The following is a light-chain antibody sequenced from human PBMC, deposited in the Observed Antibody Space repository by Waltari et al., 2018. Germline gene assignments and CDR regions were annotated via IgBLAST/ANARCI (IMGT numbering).Light chain of an antibody. J-gene: IGLJ1*01. Sequence: QSVLTQPPSVSAAPGQTVTISCSADSSKIGNNYVSWYQHFPCTAPKLLIYENSRRPSGIPDRFSGSKSGTSATLGITGLQTGDEADYYCGTWDASLGGIFGTGTKVTVL. V-gene: IGLV1-51*02. CDR1: SSKIGNNY. CDR3: GTWDASLGGI. CDR2: ENS.